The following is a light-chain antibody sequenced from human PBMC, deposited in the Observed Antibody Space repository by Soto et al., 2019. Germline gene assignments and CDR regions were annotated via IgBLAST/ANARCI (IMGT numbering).Light chain of an antibody. V-gene: IGKV3-20*01. Sequence: EIVLTQSPGTLSLSPGERATLSCRASQSVSNSYLAWYQQKPGQAPRLLIYGSSSRATGIPDRFSGSGSGTDFTLTISRLEPEDVAVYYCQQYGGSPRTFGQGTKVEIK. CDR1: QSVSNSY. J-gene: IGKJ1*01. CDR3: QQYGGSPRT. CDR2: GSS.